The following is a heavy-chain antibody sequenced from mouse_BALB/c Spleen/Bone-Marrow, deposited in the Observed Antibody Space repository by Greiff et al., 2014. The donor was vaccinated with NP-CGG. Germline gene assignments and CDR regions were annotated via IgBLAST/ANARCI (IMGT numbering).Heavy chain of an antibody. D-gene: IGHD2-2*01. CDR3: AREMVTGFAY. CDR1: GFTFSSYA. V-gene: IGHV5-6-5*01. CDR2: ISSGGST. Sequence: EVQLVESGGGLVKPGGSLKLSCAASGFTFSSYAMSWVRQTPEKRLEWVASISSGGSTYYPDSVKGRFTISRDNARNILYLQMSSLRSEDTARYYCAREMVTGFAYWGQGTLVTVSA. J-gene: IGHJ3*01.